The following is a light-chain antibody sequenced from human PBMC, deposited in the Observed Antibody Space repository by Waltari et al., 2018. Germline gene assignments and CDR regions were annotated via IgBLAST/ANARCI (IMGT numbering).Light chain of an antibody. J-gene: IGKJ1*01. CDR2: LGS. CDR3: MQSLQALWT. CDR1: SYLHNY. V-gene: IGKV2-28*01. Sequence: SYLHNYVVLYLQKAEQSTQLLIYLGSNRASGVPDRFSCSGSGTDFTLKISRVEAEDVGVYYCMQSLQALWTFGQGTKVEFK.